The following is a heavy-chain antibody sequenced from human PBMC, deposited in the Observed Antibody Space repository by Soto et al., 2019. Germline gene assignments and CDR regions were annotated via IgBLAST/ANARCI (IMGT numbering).Heavy chain of an antibody. Sequence: ASVKVSCKASGYTFTGYYMHWVRQAPGQGLEWMGWINPNSGGTNYAQKFQGRVTMTRDTPISTAYMELSRLRSDDTAVYYCARVGIAAAGTDRYYYYGMDVWGQGTTVTVSS. CDR3: ARVGIAAAGTDRYYYYGMDV. D-gene: IGHD6-13*01. J-gene: IGHJ6*02. CDR1: GYTFTGYY. CDR2: INPNSGGT. V-gene: IGHV1-2*02.